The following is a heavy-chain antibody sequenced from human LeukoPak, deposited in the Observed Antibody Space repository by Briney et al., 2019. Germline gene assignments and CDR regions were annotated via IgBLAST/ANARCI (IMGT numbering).Heavy chain of an antibody. J-gene: IGHJ6*03. D-gene: IGHD5-18*01. CDR1: GGTFSSYA. CDR3: ARGRTAMVKALPYYYYYMDV. V-gene: IGHV1-69*05. Sequence: SVKVSCKASGGTFSSYAISWVRQAPGQGLEWMGGIIPIFGTANYAQKFQGRVTITTDESTSTAYMELSSLRSEDTAVYYCARGRTAMVKALPYYYYYMDVWGKGTTVTVSS. CDR2: IIPIFGTA.